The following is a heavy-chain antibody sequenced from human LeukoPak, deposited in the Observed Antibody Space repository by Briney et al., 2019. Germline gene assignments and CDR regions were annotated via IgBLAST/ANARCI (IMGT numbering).Heavy chain of an antibody. CDR3: AKVGWLQTHWYFDV. D-gene: IGHD5-24*01. J-gene: IGHJ2*01. V-gene: IGHV3-23*01. Sequence: GGSLRLSCAASGFTFSSFTMTWARQAPGKGLEWVSGVDGYRSYNADSVKGRFTISRDNSENTLYLEMNSLKADDTAVYYCAKVGWLQTHWYFDVWGRGTLVTVSS. CDR2: VDGYRS. CDR1: GFTFSSFT.